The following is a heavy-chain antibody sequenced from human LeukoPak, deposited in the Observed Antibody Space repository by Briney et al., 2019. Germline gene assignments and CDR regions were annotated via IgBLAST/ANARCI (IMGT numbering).Heavy chain of an antibody. D-gene: IGHD2-2*01. Sequence: ASVKVSCKASGYTFTGYYMHWVRQAPGQGLEWMGWINPNSGGTNYAQKFQGRVTMTRDTPISTAYMELSRLRSDDTAVYYCASEDCSSTSCSLTDYYYYYGMDVWGQGTTVTVSS. CDR3: ASEDCSSTSCSLTDYYYYYGMDV. J-gene: IGHJ6*02. CDR2: INPNSGGT. V-gene: IGHV1-2*02. CDR1: GYTFTGYY.